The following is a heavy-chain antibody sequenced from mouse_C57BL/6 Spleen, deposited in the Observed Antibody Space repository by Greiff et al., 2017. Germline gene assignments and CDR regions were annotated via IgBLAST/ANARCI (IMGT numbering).Heavy chain of an antibody. CDR3: ARGTYYYELQGFYYFDY. D-gene: IGHD1-1*01. J-gene: IGHJ2*01. CDR1: GYTFTSYW. CDR2: IYPGSGST. V-gene: IGHV1-55*01. Sequence: QVQLQQPGAELVKPGASVKMSCKASGYTFTSYWITWVQQRPGQGLEWIGDIYPGSGSTNYNEKFKSKATLTVDTSSSTAYMQLSSLTSEDSAVYYCARGTYYYELQGFYYFDYWGQGTTLTVSS.